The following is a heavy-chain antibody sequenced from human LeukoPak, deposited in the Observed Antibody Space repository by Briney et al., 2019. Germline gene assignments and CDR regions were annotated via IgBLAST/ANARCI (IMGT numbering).Heavy chain of an antibody. V-gene: IGHV3-30*04. D-gene: IGHD5-24*01. CDR1: GFTFRSYA. Sequence: GGPLRLSCAASGFTFRSYAMHGVRQAPGKGLEWVAVISYDGSNKYYADSVKGRFTISRDNSKNTLYLQMNSLRAEDTAVYYCARDPGRRMATTPAFDIWGQGTMVTVTS. CDR2: ISYDGSNK. J-gene: IGHJ3*02. CDR3: ARDPGRRMATTPAFDI.